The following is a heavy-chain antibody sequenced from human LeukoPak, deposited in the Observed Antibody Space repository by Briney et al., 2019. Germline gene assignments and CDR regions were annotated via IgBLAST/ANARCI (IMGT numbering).Heavy chain of an antibody. V-gene: IGHV3-33*01. D-gene: IGHD3-22*01. Sequence: GGSLRLSCAVSGFTFGNYDMHWVRQTPGKGLEWVAVIWHDGSKEFYVDSVKGRFTISRDNSENTLYLQMNSLRAEDTAVHYCARDHHYYDSSGPRSGCIDYWGQGTLVTVSS. J-gene: IGHJ4*02. CDR1: GFTFGNYD. CDR3: ARDHHYYDSSGPRSGCIDY. CDR2: IWHDGSKE.